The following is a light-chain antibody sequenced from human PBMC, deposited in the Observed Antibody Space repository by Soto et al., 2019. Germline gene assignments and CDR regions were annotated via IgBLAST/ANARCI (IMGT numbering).Light chain of an antibody. V-gene: IGKV1-12*02. Sequence: DVQMTQSPSTLSGSVGDRVTITCRASQTISSWLAWYQQKPGKAPKLLIYAASSLQSGVPSRFSGSGSGTDFTLTISSLQPEDFATYYCQQANSFPFTFGQGTRLEIK. CDR3: QQANSFPFT. CDR2: AAS. CDR1: QTISSW. J-gene: IGKJ5*01.